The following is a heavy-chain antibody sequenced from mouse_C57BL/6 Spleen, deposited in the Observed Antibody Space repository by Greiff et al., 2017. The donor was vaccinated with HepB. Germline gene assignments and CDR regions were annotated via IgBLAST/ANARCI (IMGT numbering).Heavy chain of an antibody. V-gene: IGHV1-54*01. CDR1: GYAFTNYL. CDR3: ARGGYYGSSFFAY. D-gene: IGHD1-1*01. CDR2: INPGSGGT. J-gene: IGHJ3*01. Sequence: QVQLQQSGAELVRPGTSVKVSCKASGYAFTNYLIEWVKQRPGQGLEWIGVINPGSGGTNYNEKFKGKATLTADKSSSTAYMQLSSLTSEDSAVYFCARGGYYGSSFFAYWGQGTLVTVSA.